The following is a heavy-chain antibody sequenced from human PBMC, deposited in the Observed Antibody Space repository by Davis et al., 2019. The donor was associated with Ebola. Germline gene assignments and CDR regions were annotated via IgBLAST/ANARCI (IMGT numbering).Heavy chain of an antibody. J-gene: IGHJ5*02. CDR2: VHHSGAT. Sequence: SETLSLTCTVSGGSISSYYWSWIRQSPGKGLEWIGYVHHSGATHYNPSLESRVTISIDTSKSHFSLKLSSLTAADTAVYYCARAGDYVVGWFDPWGQGTQVTVSS. CDR1: GGSISSYY. V-gene: IGHV4-59*01. D-gene: IGHD4-17*01. CDR3: ARAGDYVVGWFDP.